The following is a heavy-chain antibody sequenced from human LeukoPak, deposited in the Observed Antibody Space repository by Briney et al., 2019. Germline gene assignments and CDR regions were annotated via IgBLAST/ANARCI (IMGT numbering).Heavy chain of an antibody. D-gene: IGHD2-2*02. J-gene: IGHJ4*02. V-gene: IGHV4-4*07. Sequence: PSETLSLTCTVSGGSISSYYWSWIRQPAGKGLEWIGRIYTSGSTNYNPSLKSRVTMSVDTSKNQFSLKLSSVTAADTAVYNCARTRTGYCSSTSCYTTDFDYWGQGTLVTVSS. CDR3: ARTRTGYCSSTSCYTTDFDY. CDR1: GGSISSYY. CDR2: IYTSGST.